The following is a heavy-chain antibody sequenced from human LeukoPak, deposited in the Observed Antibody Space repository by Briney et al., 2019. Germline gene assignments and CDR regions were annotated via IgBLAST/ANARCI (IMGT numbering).Heavy chain of an antibody. Sequence: GGSLRLSCAASGFTFSDYSMNWVRQAPGKGLEWISYIGISSGNTKYADSVKGRFTISGDNAKNSLYLQMNSLRVEDTAVYYCARDHNYAFDNWGQGTLVTVCS. D-gene: IGHD1-1*01. J-gene: IGHJ4*02. V-gene: IGHV3-48*04. CDR2: IGISSGNT. CDR1: GFTFSDYS. CDR3: ARDHNYAFDN.